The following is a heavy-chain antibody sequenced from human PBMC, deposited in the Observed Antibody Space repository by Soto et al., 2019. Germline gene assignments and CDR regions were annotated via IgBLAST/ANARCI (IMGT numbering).Heavy chain of an antibody. CDR2: ISYDGSTQ. V-gene: IGHV3-30*18. Sequence: QVQLVESGGGVVQPARSLRLSCAASGFPFSSYGMHWVRQAPSKGLEWVAFISYDGSTQYYVDSVKGRFTISRDNSKNTLYLQMNSLRVEDTALYYCAKDRQGMDVWGQGTTVIVSS. CDR1: GFPFSSYG. CDR3: AKDRQGMDV. J-gene: IGHJ6*02.